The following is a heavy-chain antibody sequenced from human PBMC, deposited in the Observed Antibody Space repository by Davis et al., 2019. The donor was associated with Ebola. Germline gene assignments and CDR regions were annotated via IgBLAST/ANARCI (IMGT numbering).Heavy chain of an antibody. D-gene: IGHD1/OR15-1a*01. Sequence: GGSLRLSCAASGFTFSSYGMHWVRQAPGKGLEWVAVIWYDGSNKYYADSAKGRFTISRDNSKNTLYLQMNSLRAEDTAVYYCARHSQNNYYYGMDVWGQGTTVTVSS. V-gene: IGHV3-33*01. CDR2: IWYDGSNK. CDR1: GFTFSSYG. J-gene: IGHJ6*02. CDR3: ARHSQNNYYYGMDV.